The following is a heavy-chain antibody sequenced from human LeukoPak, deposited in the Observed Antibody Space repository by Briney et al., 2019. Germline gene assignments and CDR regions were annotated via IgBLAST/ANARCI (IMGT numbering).Heavy chain of an antibody. J-gene: IGHJ4*02. CDR2: IYYSKNT. CDR1: GGSISSSSAY. CDR3: VSPRGFSYGYFDY. D-gene: IGHD5-18*01. Sequence: SETLSLTCTVSGGSISSSSAYWGWIRQPPGKGLEWIGSIYYSKNTYYNPSLKSRVTISADTSKNQFSLTLGSVSATDTAVYYCVSPRGFSYGYFDYWGQGSLVTVSS. V-gene: IGHV4-39*01.